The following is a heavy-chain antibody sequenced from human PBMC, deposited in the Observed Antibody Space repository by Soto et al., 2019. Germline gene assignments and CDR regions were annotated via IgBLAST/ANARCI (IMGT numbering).Heavy chain of an antibody. D-gene: IGHD7-27*01. J-gene: IGHJ5*02. CDR1: GGSISTYY. Sequence: SETLSLTCTVSGGSISTYYWSWIRQPPGKGLEWIGYIYYSGITVYNPSLKSRVTMSVDTSKNQFSLNLSSVTAADTAVYYCARKGLTGDLYWFAPRGQGTLVTVSS. V-gene: IGHV4-59*08. CDR3: ARKGLTGDLYWFAP. CDR2: IYYSGIT.